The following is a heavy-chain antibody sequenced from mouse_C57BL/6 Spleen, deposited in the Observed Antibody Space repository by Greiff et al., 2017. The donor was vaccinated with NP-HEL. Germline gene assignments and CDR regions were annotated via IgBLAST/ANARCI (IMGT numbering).Heavy chain of an antibody. CDR2: IHPNSGST. CDR1: GYTFTSYW. CDR3: ATGSSYVWDY. Sequence: QVHVKQPGAELVKPGASVKLSCKASGYTFTSYWMHWVKQRPGQGLEWIGMIHPNSGSTNYNEKFKSKATLTVDKSSSTAYMQLSSLTSEDSAVYYCATGSSYVWDYWGQGTTLTVSS. D-gene: IGHD1-1*01. V-gene: IGHV1-64*01. J-gene: IGHJ2*01.